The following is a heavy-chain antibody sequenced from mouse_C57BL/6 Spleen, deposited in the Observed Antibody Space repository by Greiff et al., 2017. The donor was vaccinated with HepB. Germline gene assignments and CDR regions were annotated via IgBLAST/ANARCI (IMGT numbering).Heavy chain of an antibody. D-gene: IGHD1-1*01. V-gene: IGHV1-61*01. CDR1: GYTFTSYW. J-gene: IGHJ1*03. CDR2: IYPSDSET. Sequence: QVQLQQPGAELVRPGSSVKLSCKASGYTFTSYWMDWVKQRPGQGLEWIGNIYPSDSETHYNQKFKDKATLTVDKSSSTAYMQLSSLTSEDSAVYYCARKSFITTVVAEGYFDVWGTGTTVTVSS. CDR3: ARKSFITTVVAEGYFDV.